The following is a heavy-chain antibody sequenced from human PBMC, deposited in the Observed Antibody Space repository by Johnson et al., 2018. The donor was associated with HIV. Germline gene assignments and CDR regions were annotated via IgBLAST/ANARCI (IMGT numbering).Heavy chain of an antibody. D-gene: IGHD4-17*01. J-gene: IGHJ3*02. Sequence: VQLVESGGGLVQPGGSLRLSCAASGFTFSSYAMHWVRQAPGKGLEWVSAIGTAGDTYYPGSVKGRFTISRENAKNSLYLQMNSLRAEDTALYYCARDKYGVPSGAAFNIWGQGTMVTVSS. CDR3: ARDKYGVPSGAAFNI. CDR1: GFTFSSYA. V-gene: IGHV3-13*01. CDR2: IGTAGDT.